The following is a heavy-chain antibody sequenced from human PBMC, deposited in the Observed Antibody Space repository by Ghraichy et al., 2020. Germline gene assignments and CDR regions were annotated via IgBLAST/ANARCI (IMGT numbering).Heavy chain of an antibody. Sequence: SETLSLTCTVSSGSISSSSYYWGWIRQPPGKGLDWIGSIYYSGSTYYNPSLKRRVTISVDTSKNQFSLKLSSVTAADTAVYFCARHVTTVINPLYFDYWGQGTLVTVSS. V-gene: IGHV4-39*01. CDR2: IYYSGST. D-gene: IGHD4-17*01. J-gene: IGHJ4*02. CDR1: SGSISSSSYY. CDR3: ARHVTTVINPLYFDY.